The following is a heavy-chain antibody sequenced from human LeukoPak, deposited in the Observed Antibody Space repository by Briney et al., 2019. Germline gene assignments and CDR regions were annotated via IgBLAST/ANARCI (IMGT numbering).Heavy chain of an antibody. CDR2: IYTSGST. V-gene: IGHV4-61*02. CDR3: ARERTDTSMDY. J-gene: IGHJ4*02. Sequence: SQTLSLTCTVSGGSISSGSYYWTWIRQPAGKGLEWIERIYTSGSTNHNPSLKSRVTISLDTSKNQFSLKLISVTAADTAVYFCARERTDTSMDYWGQGTLVTVSS. CDR1: GGSISSGSYY. D-gene: IGHD5-18*01.